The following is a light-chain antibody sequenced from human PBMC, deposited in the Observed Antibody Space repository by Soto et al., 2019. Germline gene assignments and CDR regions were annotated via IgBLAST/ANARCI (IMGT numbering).Light chain of an antibody. J-gene: IGKJ3*01. CDR1: QSVFYGSNNKNY. CDR3: QQYYISPVT. Sequence: DIVMTQSPDSLAVSLGERATINCKSSQSVFYGSNNKNYLAWYQQKPGQPPKLLIYWASTRESGVPDRFSGSGSGTYFSLTISSLQAEDVAVYYCQQYYISPVTFGPGTRVDVK. V-gene: IGKV4-1*01. CDR2: WAS.